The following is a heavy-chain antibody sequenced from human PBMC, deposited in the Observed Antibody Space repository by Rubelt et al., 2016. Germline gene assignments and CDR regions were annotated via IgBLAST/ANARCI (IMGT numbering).Heavy chain of an antibody. CDR1: GGSFSGYY. V-gene: IGHV4-34*01. CDR2: INHSGST. D-gene: IGHD3-10*01. Sequence: QVQLQQWGAGLLKPSETLSLTCAVYGGSFSGYYWSWIRQPPGKGLEWIGEINHSGSTNYNPSLKSRVTLSVETSKNQFSLKLSSVTAADTAVYYCARGGRYYGSGSYQRHNWFDPWGQGTLVTVSA. J-gene: IGHJ5*02. CDR3: ARGGRYYGSGSYQRHNWFDP.